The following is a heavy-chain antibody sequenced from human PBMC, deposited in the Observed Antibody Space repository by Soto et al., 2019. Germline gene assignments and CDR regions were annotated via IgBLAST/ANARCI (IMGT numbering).Heavy chain of an antibody. D-gene: IGHD2-2*01. J-gene: IGHJ3*02. CDR1: GFTFSSYW. Sequence: GGSLRLSCAASGFTFSSYWMSWVRQAPGKGLEWVANIKQDGSEKYYVDSVKGRFTISRGNAKNSLYLQMNSLRAEDTAVYYCARRYCSSTSCYPSDFDIWGQGTMVTVSS. V-gene: IGHV3-7*01. CDR3: ARRYCSSTSCYPSDFDI. CDR2: IKQDGSEK.